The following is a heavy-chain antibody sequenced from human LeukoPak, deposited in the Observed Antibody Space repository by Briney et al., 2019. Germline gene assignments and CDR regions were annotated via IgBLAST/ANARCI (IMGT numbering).Heavy chain of an antibody. CDR2: ISYDGSNK. D-gene: IGHD6-13*01. J-gene: IGHJ4*02. CDR1: GFTFSSYA. CDR3: ARGEDIAAAGTNLFDY. V-gene: IGHV3-30-3*01. Sequence: GSLRLSCAASGFTFSSYAMHWVRQAPGKGLEWVAVISYDGSNKYYADSVKGRFTISRDNSKNTLYLQMNSLRAEDTAVYYCARGEDIAAAGTNLFDYWGQGTLVTVSS.